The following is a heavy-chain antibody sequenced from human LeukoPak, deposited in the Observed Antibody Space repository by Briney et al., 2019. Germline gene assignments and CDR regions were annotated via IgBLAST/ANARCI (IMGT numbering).Heavy chain of an antibody. V-gene: IGHV4-4*07. Sequence: PSETLSLTCTVSGGSISSYYWSWIRQPAGKGLEWIGRIYTSGSTNYNPSLKSRVTMSVDTSKNQFSLKLSSVTAADTAVYYCARDYRYYYDSSGYYYVSEFGFDPWGQGTLVTVSS. D-gene: IGHD3-22*01. CDR3: ARDYRYYYDSSGYYYVSEFGFDP. J-gene: IGHJ5*02. CDR1: GGSISSYY. CDR2: IYTSGST.